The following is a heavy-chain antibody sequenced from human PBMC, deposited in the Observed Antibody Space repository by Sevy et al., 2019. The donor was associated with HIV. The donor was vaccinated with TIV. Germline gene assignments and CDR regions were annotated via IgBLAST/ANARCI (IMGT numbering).Heavy chain of an antibody. V-gene: IGHV3-23*01. J-gene: IGHJ1*01. Sequence: GGSLRLSCAASGFTFRSYGMNWVRQAPGKGLEWVSGINGGGSTTYYADSVKGRFTISRDNSKNTLYLQMNSLRVEDTAIYYCAKRVEASYNYFEWGQGTLVTVS. CDR3: AKRVEASYNYFE. D-gene: IGHD3-9*01. CDR1: GFTFRSYG. CDR2: INGGGSTT.